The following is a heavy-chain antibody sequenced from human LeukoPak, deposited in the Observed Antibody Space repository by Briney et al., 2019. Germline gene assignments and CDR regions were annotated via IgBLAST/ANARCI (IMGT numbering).Heavy chain of an antibody. Sequence: GASVKASCKASGGTFSSYAISWVRQAPGQGLEWMGGIIPIFGTANYAQRFQGRVTITADKSTSTAYMELSSLRSEDTAVYYCARGYGDYDGLIDYWGQGTLVTVSS. CDR2: IIPIFGTA. D-gene: IGHD4-17*01. J-gene: IGHJ4*02. CDR3: ARGYGDYDGLIDY. CDR1: GGTFSSYA. V-gene: IGHV1-69*06.